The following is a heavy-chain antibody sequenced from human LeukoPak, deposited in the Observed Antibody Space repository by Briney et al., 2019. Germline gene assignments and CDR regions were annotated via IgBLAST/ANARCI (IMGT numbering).Heavy chain of an antibody. Sequence: ASVKVSCKASGYTFTSYAMHWVRQAPGQRLEWMGWINAGNGNTKYSQEFQGRVTITRDTSASTAYMELRSLRSDDTAVYYCARDPHEFSSGWSQFDYWGQGTLVTVSS. CDR3: ARDPHEFSSGWSQFDY. V-gene: IGHV1-3*01. CDR1: GYTFTSYA. D-gene: IGHD6-19*01. J-gene: IGHJ4*02. CDR2: INAGNGNT.